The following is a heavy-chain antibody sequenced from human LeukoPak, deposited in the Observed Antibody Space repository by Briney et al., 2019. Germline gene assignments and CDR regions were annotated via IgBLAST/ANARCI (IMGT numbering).Heavy chain of an antibody. CDR1: GGSISSSSYY. CDR3: ARVVGATLGY. D-gene: IGHD1-26*01. CDR2: IYYSGST. Sequence: SETLSLTCTVSGGSISSSSYYWGWIRQPPGKGLEWIGSIYYSGSTYYNPSLKSRVTISVDTSKNQFSLKLSSVTAADTAVYYCARVVGATLGYWGQGTLLTVSS. V-gene: IGHV4-39*07. J-gene: IGHJ4*02.